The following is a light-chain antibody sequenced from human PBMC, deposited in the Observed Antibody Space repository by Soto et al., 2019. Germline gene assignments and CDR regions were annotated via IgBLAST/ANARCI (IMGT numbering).Light chain of an antibody. Sequence: EIVLTQSPGILSLSPGERATLSCRASQSVTSNYLAWYQQKPGQAPRLLIYGESSRATGIPDRFNGGGSGTDFTLTISRLEPEDFAVYYCQQYGSSTITFGQGTRLEIK. J-gene: IGKJ5*01. CDR1: QSVTSNY. CDR3: QQYGSSTIT. CDR2: GES. V-gene: IGKV3-20*01.